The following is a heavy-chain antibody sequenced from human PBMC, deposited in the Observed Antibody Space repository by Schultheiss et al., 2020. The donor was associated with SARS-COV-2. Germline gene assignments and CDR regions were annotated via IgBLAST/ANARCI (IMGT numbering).Heavy chain of an antibody. Sequence: GSLRLSCAVYGGSFSGYYWGWIRQPPGKGLEWIGSMYHSGSTYYNPSLRSRVTINVDTSKNRFSLHLTSVTAADTAIYYCARAKSDSWGYYYYHMDVWGKGTTVTVSS. D-gene: IGHD7-27*01. CDR3: ARAKSDSWGYYYYHMDV. J-gene: IGHJ6*03. CDR2: MYHSGST. CDR1: GGSFSGYY. V-gene: IGHV4-34*01.